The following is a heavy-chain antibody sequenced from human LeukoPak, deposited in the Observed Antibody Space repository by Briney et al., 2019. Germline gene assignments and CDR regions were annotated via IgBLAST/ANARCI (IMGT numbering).Heavy chain of an antibody. D-gene: IGHD6-19*01. V-gene: IGHV3-21*01. CDR3: ARPQDGQWLVLGGY. Sequence: PGGSLRLSCAASGFTFSSYSMNWVRQAPGKGLEWLSSISSSSSYIYYADSVKGRFTISRDNAKNSLYLQMNSLRAEDTAVYYCARPQDGQWLVLGGYWGQGTLVTVSS. CDR1: GFTFSSYS. J-gene: IGHJ4*02. CDR2: ISSSSSYI.